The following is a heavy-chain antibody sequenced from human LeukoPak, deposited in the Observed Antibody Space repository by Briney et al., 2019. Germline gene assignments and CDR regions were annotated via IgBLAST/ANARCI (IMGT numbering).Heavy chain of an antibody. V-gene: IGHV4-59*01. D-gene: IGHD6-13*01. J-gene: IGHJ4*02. CDR3: ATRSAAAGDDYYFDY. Sequence: SETLSLICTVSGGSISSYYWSWIRQPPGKGLEWIGYIYYSGSTNYNPSLKSRVTISVDTSKNQFSLKLSSVTAADTAVYYCATRSAAAGDDYYFDYWGQGTLVTVSS. CDR2: IYYSGST. CDR1: GGSISSYY.